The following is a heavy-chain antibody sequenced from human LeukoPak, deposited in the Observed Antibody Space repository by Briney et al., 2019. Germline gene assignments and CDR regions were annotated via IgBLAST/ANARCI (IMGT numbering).Heavy chain of an antibody. CDR1: GGSFSGYY. J-gene: IGHJ4*02. D-gene: IGHD6-13*01. CDR2: INHSGST. CDR3: ARHAHSSSWYDY. V-gene: IGHV4-34*01. Sequence: PSETLSLTCAVYGGSFSGYYWSWIRQPPGKGLEWIGEINHSGSTNYNPSLKSRVTISVDTSKNQFSLKLYSVTAADTAVYYCARHAHSSSWYDYWGQGTLVTVSS.